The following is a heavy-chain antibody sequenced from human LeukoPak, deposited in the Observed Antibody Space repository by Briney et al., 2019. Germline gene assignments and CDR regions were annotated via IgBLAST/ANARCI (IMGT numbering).Heavy chain of an antibody. V-gene: IGHV4-34*01. CDR2: TNHSGST. D-gene: IGHD3-9*01. CDR3: ASRGILKPRWFDP. Sequence: PGGSLRLFCAASGFTFSSYSMNWVRQPPGKGLEWIGETNHSGSTNYNPSLKSRVTISVDTSKNQFSLKLSSVTAADTAVYYCASRGILKPRWFDPWGQGTLVTVSS. CDR1: GFTFSSYS. J-gene: IGHJ5*02.